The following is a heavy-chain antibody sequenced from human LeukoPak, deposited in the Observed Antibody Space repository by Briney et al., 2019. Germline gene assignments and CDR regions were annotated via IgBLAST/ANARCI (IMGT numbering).Heavy chain of an antibody. CDR2: IYSGGST. V-gene: IGHV3-53*01. CDR3: ARGIIAARPVDY. J-gene: IGHJ4*02. CDR1: GFTVSSNY. D-gene: IGHD6-6*01. Sequence: GGSLRLSRAASGFTVSSNYMSWVRQAPGKGLEWVSVIYSGGSTYYADSVKGRFTISRDNSKNSLYLQMNSLRAEDTAVYYCARGIIAARPVDYWGQGTLVTVSS.